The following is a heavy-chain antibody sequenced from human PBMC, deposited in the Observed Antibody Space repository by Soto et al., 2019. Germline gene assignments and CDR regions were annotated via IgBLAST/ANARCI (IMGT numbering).Heavy chain of an antibody. CDR3: ARLPVLSLVAVWGFDY. D-gene: IGHD3-16*01. V-gene: IGHV5-10-1*01. CDR1: GYIFTSYW. Sequence: GEALKISCKVSGYIFTSYWISWVRQMPGKGLEWMGRIDPTDSYTDYSPSFQGHVTISVDKSINTAYLQWSSLKASDSAMYYCARLPVLSLVAVWGFDYWGLGTLVTVSS. J-gene: IGHJ4*02. CDR2: IDPTDSYT.